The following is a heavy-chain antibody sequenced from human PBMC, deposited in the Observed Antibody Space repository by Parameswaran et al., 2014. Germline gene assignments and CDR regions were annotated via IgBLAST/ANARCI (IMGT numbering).Heavy chain of an antibody. J-gene: IGHJ6*02. Sequence: GRQAPGRGWSGVSAISGSGGSTYYADSVKGRFTISRDNSKNTLYLQMNSLRAEDTAVYYCAKEGAVAGTGAPDFYYYGMDVWGQGTTVTVSS. V-gene: IGHV3-23*01. CDR3: AKEGAVAGTGAPDFYYYGMDV. CDR2: ISGSGGST. D-gene: IGHD6-19*01.